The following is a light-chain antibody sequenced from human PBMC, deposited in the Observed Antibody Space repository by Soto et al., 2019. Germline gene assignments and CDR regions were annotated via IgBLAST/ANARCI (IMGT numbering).Light chain of an antibody. CDR1: SSDVGGYNY. V-gene: IGLV2-11*01. CDR3: CSYAGSYTFYA. J-gene: IGLJ1*01. CDR2: DVS. Sequence: QSALTQPRSVSGSPGQSVTISCTGTSSDVGGYNYVSWYQQHPGKAPKLMIYDVSKRPSGVPDRFSGSKSGNTASLTISGLQAEDEADYYCCSYAGSYTFYASGTGTKVTVL.